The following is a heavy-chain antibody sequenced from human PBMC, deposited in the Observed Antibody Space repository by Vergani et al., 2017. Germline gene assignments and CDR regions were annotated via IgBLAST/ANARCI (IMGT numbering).Heavy chain of an antibody. CDR2: ISYDGSNK. J-gene: IGHJ6*03. Sequence: QVQLVESGGGVVQPGRSLRLSCAASGFTFSSYAMHWVRQAPGKGLEWVAVISYDGSNKYYADSVKGRFTISRDNSKNTLYLQMNSLRAEDTAVYYCARGSEQQLVDYYYYMDVWGKGTTVTVSS. CDR3: ARGSEQQLVDYYYYMDV. CDR1: GFTFSSYA. V-gene: IGHV3-30*01. D-gene: IGHD6-13*01.